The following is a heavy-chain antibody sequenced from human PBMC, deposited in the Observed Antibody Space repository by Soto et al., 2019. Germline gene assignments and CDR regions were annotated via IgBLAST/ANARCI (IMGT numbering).Heavy chain of an antibody. J-gene: IGHJ6*02. V-gene: IGHV5-51*01. CDR3: TLSYGDSYYYYYGMDV. CDR1: GFSFSRYT. CDR2: IHPGDSDT. D-gene: IGHD4-17*01. Sequence: LGESLKISCLGSGFSFSRYTVGWVRQVPGKGLEWMGVIHPGDSDTIYSPSFQGQVTISADKSISTAYLQWSSLKASDTAMYYCTLSYGDSYYYYYGMDVWGQGTTVTVSS.